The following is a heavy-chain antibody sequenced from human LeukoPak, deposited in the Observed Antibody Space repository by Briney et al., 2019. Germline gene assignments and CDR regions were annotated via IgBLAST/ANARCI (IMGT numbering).Heavy chain of an antibody. D-gene: IGHD6-6*01. J-gene: IGHJ6*03. CDR1: GGTFSSYA. CDR2: VIPIFGTA. V-gene: IGHV1-69*05. CDR3: AARDSSSSGSGGDYYYYYMDV. Sequence: GASVKVSCKASGGTFSSYAISWVRQAPGQGLEWMGGVIPIFGTANYAQKFQGRVTITTDDSTSTAYMELSSLRSEDTAVYYCAARDSSSSGSGGDYYYYYMDVWGKGTTVTVSS.